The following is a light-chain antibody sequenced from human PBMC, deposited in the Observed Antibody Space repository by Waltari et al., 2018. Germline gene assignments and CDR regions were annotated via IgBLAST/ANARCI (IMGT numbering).Light chain of an antibody. CDR1: QDLKNF. J-gene: IGKJ4*01. CDR2: DAS. Sequence: DIQMTQSPSSLCASLWDRGTITCPASQDLKNFLHWYQQKPGRAPSPLIYDASNLETGVPSRFSGSGSGTHFTLTISSLQTEDSATYYCQQFDTLPPSFGGGTKVEI. CDR3: QQFDTLPPS. V-gene: IGKV1-33*01.